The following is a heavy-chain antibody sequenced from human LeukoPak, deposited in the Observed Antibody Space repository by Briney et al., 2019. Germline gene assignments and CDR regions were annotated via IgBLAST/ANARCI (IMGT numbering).Heavy chain of an antibody. J-gene: IGHJ6*03. CDR1: GFTFSGYS. V-gene: IGHV3-21*01. CDR3: ARVGSHSGSLSLIKRNYYYYYYMDV. CDR2: ISSSSSYI. Sequence: GGSLRLSCVASGFTFSGYSMNWVRQAPGKGLEWVSSISSSSSYIYNADSVKGRFTISRDNAKNSLYLQMNSLRAEDTAVYYCARVGSHSGSLSLIKRNYYYYYYMDVWGKGTTVTISS. D-gene: IGHD3-10*01.